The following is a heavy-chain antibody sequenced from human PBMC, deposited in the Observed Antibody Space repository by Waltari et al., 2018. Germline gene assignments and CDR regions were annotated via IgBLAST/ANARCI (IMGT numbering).Heavy chain of an antibody. CDR2: IYYSGST. D-gene: IGHD4-17*01. CDR3: ARGPDYGGNSRWGYFDL. CDR1: GGSISSGGYY. Sequence: QVQLQESGPGLVKPSQTLSLTCTVSGGSISSGGYYWSWIRQHPGKGLEWIGYIYYSGSTYYTPSLKSRVTISVDTSKNQFSLKLSSVTAADTAVYYCARGPDYGGNSRWGYFDLWGRGTLVTVSS. J-gene: IGHJ2*01. V-gene: IGHV4-31*03.